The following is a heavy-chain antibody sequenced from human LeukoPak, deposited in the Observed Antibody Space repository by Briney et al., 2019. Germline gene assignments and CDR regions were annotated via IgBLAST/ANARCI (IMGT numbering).Heavy chain of an antibody. D-gene: IGHD6-6*01. J-gene: IGHJ5*02. Sequence: ASVKVSCKASGYSCTSYGISWVRQAPGQGLEWMGWISAYNGNTNYTQKLQGRVTMATDTSTSTAYMELRSLRSDDTAVYYCARDSSIAARGWFDPWGQGTLVTVSS. CDR3: ARDSSIAARGWFDP. V-gene: IGHV1-18*01. CDR2: ISAYNGNT. CDR1: GYSCTSYG.